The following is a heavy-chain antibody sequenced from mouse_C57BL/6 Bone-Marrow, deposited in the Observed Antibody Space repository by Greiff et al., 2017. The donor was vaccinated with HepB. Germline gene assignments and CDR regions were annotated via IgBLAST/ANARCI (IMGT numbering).Heavy chain of an antibody. D-gene: IGHD3-2*02. V-gene: IGHV1-18*01. CDR2: INPNNGGT. Sequence: EVKLVESGPELVKPGASVKIPCKASGYTFTDYNMDWVKQSHGKSLEWIGDINPNNGGTIYNQKFKGKATLTVDKSSSTAYMELRSLTSEDTAVYYCARGTGTAQATFFYYFDYWGQGTTLTVSS. CDR3: ARGTGTAQATFFYYFDY. J-gene: IGHJ2*01. CDR1: GYTFTDYN.